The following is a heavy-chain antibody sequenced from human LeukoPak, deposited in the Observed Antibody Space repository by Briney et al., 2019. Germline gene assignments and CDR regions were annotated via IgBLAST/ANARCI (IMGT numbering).Heavy chain of an antibody. Sequence: GGSLRLSCAASGFTFSSYSMNWVRQAPGKGLEWVSSISSSSSYIYYADSVKGRFTISRDNAKNSLYLQMNSLRAEDTAVYYCAVTPYGDNPYYYYGMDVWGQGTTVTVSS. CDR3: AVTPYGDNPYYYYGMDV. D-gene: IGHD4-17*01. V-gene: IGHV3-21*01. CDR1: GFTFSSYS. CDR2: ISSSSSYI. J-gene: IGHJ6*02.